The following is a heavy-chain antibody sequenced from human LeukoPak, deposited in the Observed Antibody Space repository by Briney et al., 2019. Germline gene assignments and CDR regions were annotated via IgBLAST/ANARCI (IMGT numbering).Heavy chain of an antibody. CDR2: IKQDGSEK. Sequence: GGSLRLSCAASGFTFSSYWMSWVRQAPGKGLEWVSNIKQDGSEKYYVESVKGRFSISRDNAKNSLYLQMNSLRAEDTAVYYCARLDRIAAAAYWGQGTLVTVSS. CDR1: GFTFSSYW. CDR3: ARLDRIAAAAY. D-gene: IGHD6-13*01. V-gene: IGHV3-7*01. J-gene: IGHJ4*02.